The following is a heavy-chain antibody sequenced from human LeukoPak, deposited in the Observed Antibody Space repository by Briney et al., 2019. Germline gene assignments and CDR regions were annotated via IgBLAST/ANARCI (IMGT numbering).Heavy chain of an antibody. CDR1: GFTFSDYY. CDR2: ISSSDSTI. V-gene: IGHV3-11*01. CDR3: ARGGTAMVKNYFDY. J-gene: IGHJ4*02. Sequence: GRSLRLSRAASGFTFSDYYMSWISQAPGKGLEWVSYISSSDSTIYYADSVKGRFTISRDNAKNSLYLQMNSLRAEDTAVYYCARGGTAMVKNYFDYWGQGTLVTVSS. D-gene: IGHD5-18*01.